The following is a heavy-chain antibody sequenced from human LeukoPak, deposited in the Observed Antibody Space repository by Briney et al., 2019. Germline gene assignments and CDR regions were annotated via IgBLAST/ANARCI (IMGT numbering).Heavy chain of an antibody. CDR3: TRDGYSTSVFDY. D-gene: IGHD6-13*01. V-gene: IGHV3-74*01. Sequence: GGSLRLSCEASGFTFSSYWMHWVRQAPGKGLVWVSRINSDASSTAYADSVKGRFTILRDNAKNTLYLQMNSLRVEDTAVYFCTRDGYSTSVFDYWGQGTLVTVSS. CDR1: GFTFSSYW. J-gene: IGHJ4*02. CDR2: INSDASST.